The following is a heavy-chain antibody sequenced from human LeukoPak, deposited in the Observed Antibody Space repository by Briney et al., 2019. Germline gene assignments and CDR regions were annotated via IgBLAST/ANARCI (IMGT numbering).Heavy chain of an antibody. D-gene: IGHD3-22*01. CDR1: GCTFTGYY. CDR2: ISPNSGGT. V-gene: IGHV1-2*02. CDR3: ARVKGTYYDSSGYLDY. J-gene: IGHJ4*02. Sequence: ASVKVSCKASGCTFTGYYMYWVRQAPGQGLEWMGWISPNSGGTNYAQKFQGRVTMTRDTSISTAYMELSRLTSDDTAVYYCARVKGTYYDSSGYLDYWGQGTLVTVSS.